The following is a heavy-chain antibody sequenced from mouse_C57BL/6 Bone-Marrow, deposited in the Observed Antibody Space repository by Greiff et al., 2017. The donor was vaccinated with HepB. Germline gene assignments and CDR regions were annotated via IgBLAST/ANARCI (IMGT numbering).Heavy chain of an antibody. CDR1: GFTFSSYA. D-gene: IGHD1-1*01. CDR2: ISSGGDYI. Sequence: EVHLVESGEGLVKPGGSLKLSCAASGFTFSSYAMSWVRQTPEKRLEWVAYISSGGDYIYYADTVKGRFTISRDNARNTLYLQMSSLKSEDTAMYYCTRRSLYYGSSFDYWGQGTTLTVSS. J-gene: IGHJ2*01. CDR3: TRRSLYYGSSFDY. V-gene: IGHV5-9-1*02.